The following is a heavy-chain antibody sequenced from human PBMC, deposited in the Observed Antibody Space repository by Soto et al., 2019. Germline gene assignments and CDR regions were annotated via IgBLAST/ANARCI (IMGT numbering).Heavy chain of an antibody. J-gene: IGHJ4*02. CDR1: GFTFSSYS. V-gene: IGHV3-21*01. CDR3: ARGDGDDY. D-gene: IGHD2-21*02. Sequence: EVQLVEAGGGLVKPGGSLRHSCAASGFTFSSYSMNWVRQVPGKGLEWVSSISSGSHYTHYADSVKGRFTISRDNAKNSLYLQMNSLRAEDTAVYYCARGDGDDYWGQGTLVTVSS. CDR2: ISSGSHYT.